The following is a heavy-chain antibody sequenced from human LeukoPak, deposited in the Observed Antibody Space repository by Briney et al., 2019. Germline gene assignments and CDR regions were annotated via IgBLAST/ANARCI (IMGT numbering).Heavy chain of an antibody. CDR2: IYYSGST. J-gene: IGHJ4*02. CDR3: ARDQGYSSSRSFDY. V-gene: IGHV4-59*01. D-gene: IGHD6-13*01. CDR1: GGSISSYY. Sequence: SETLSLTCTVSGGSISSYYWSWIRQPPGKGLEWIGYIYYSGSTNYNPSLQSRVTISVDTSKNQFSLKLSSVTAADTAVYYCARDQGYSSSRSFDYRGQGTLVTVSS.